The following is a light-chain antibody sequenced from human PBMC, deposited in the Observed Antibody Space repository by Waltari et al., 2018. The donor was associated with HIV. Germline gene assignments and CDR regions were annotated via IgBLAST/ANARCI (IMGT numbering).Light chain of an antibody. V-gene: IGLV3-21*01. J-gene: IGLJ2*01. CDR1: NIGSKS. Sequence: SYVLTQPSSASVAPGKTARLTCGGENIGSKSVNWYQKQPGQAPVMVIYHDTERPSGIPDRFSGSNSEDTATLTIRRVEAGDEADYFCQVWDTNTDQYVIFGGGTNLAV. CDR2: HDT. CDR3: QVWDTNTDQYVI.